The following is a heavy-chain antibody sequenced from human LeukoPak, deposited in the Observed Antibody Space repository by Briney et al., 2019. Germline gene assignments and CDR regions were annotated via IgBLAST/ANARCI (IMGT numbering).Heavy chain of an antibody. J-gene: IGHJ3*02. V-gene: IGHV3-30*18. Sequence: AGGSLRLSCAASGFTFSSYGMHWVRQAPGKGLEWVAVISYDGSNKYYADSVKGRFTISRDNSKNTLYLQMNSLRAEDTAVYYCAKEVQVERRKDGFDIWGRGTMVTVSS. D-gene: IGHD1-1*01. CDR3: AKEVQVERRKDGFDI. CDR2: ISYDGSNK. CDR1: GFTFSSYG.